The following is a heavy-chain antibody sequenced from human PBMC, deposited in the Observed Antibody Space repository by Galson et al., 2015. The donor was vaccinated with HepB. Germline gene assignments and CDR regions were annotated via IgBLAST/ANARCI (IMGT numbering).Heavy chain of an antibody. CDR1: GFVFSTFT. D-gene: IGHD2-21*02. CDR3: AAQHPAYCGGDCSQLDY. J-gene: IGHJ4*02. CDR2: ISSTSDNI. Sequence: SLRLSCAASGFVFSTFTMTWVRQAPGKGLEWVASISSTSDNIYYSDSVKGRFTISRDNAEKSLFLQLNSLRVEDTALYYCAAQHPAYCGGDCSQLDYWGQGTLVTVSS. V-gene: IGHV3-21*01.